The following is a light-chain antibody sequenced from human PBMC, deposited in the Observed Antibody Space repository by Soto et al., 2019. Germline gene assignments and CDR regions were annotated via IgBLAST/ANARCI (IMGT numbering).Light chain of an antibody. CDR3: QHYQAHPLT. Sequence: DIQMTQSPSTLSAYVGDRVTITCRASQNIYTWLAWYQQKPGRAPKLLIYQASALESGVPSRISGSGTGTEFTLIISSLQPDDCATYYCQHYQAHPLTFGGRTEVEIK. CDR2: QAS. CDR1: QNIYTW. V-gene: IGKV1-5*03. J-gene: IGKJ4*01.